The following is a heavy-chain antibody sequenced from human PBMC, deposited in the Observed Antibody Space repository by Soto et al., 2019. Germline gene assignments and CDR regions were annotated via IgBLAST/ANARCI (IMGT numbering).Heavy chain of an antibody. CDR2: ISWDGDIT. D-gene: IGHD5-18*01. CDR3: AKGGGYTYGLFDY. Sequence: SVGSLRLSGAASGFPFDDYAMHWVRQAPGKGLEWVSFISWDGDITYYADSVKGRFTISRDNSKNSLYLQMNSLRGEDTAFYYCAKGGGYTYGLFDYWGQGTQVTVSS. CDR1: GFPFDDYA. J-gene: IGHJ4*02. V-gene: IGHV3-43D*04.